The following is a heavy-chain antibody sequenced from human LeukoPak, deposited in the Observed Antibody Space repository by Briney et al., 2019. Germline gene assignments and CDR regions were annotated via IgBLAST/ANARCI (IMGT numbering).Heavy chain of an antibody. CDR1: GFTFSSYA. J-gene: IGHJ4*02. Sequence: GGSLRLSCAASGFTFSSYAMSWVRQAPGKGLEWVSAISGSGGSTYYADSVKGRFTISRDNSKNTLYLQMNSLRAEDTAVYYCARVCRGGSCLDYWGQGTLVTVSS. CDR2: ISGSGGST. D-gene: IGHD3-16*01. CDR3: ARVCRGGSCLDY. V-gene: IGHV3-23*01.